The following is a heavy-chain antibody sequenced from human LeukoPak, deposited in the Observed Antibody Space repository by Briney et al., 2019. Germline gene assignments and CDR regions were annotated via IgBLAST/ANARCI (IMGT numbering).Heavy chain of an antibody. CDR1: GFTFSSYW. D-gene: IGHD2-21*01. V-gene: IGHV3-7*03. J-gene: IGHJ4*02. CDR2: IKQDGSEK. CDR3: ATDPLLWWLDY. Sequence: GGSLRLSCAASGFTFSSYWMSWVRQAPGKGLEWVANIKQDGSEKYYVDSVKGRFTISRDNPKNSLSLQMNSLKTEDTAVYYCATDPLLWWLDYWGQGTLVTVSS.